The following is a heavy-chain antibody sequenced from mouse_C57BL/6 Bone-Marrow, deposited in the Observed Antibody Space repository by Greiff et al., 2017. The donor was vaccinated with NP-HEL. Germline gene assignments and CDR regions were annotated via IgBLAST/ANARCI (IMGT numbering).Heavy chain of an antibody. D-gene: IGHD1-1*01. CDR1: GYSFTGYY. V-gene: IGHV1-42*01. J-gene: IGHJ1*03. CDR2: INPSTGGT. Sequence: EVKLQESGPELVKPGASVKISCKASGYSFTGYYMNWVKQSPEKSLEWIGEINPSTGGTTYNQKFKAKATLTVDKSSSTAYMQLKSLTSEDSAVYYCAGHYYGSSYRYFDVWGTGTTVTVSS. CDR3: AGHYYGSSYRYFDV.